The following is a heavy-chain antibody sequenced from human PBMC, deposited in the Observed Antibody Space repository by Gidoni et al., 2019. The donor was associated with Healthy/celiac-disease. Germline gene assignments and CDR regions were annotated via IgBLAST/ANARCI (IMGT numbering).Heavy chain of an antibody. CDR2: ISGSGCST. CDR3: AKLGTYNIVATIWG. D-gene: IGHD5-12*01. CDR1: GFTFSSYA. Sequence: RLSCAASGFTFSSYAMSWVRQAPGKGLEWVSAISGSGCSTYYADSVKGRFTISRDNSKNTLYLQMNSLRAEDTAVYYCAKLGTYNIVATIWGWGQGTLVTVSS. J-gene: IGHJ4*02. V-gene: IGHV3-23*01.